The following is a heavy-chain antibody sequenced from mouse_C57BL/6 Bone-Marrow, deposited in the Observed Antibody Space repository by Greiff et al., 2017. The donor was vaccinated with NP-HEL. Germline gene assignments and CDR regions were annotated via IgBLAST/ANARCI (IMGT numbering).Heavy chain of an antibody. CDR2: INPYNGGT. D-gene: IGHD1-1*01. CDR1: GYTFTDYY. J-gene: IGHJ2*01. CDR3: ARHYGSSY. Sequence: LVKPGASVKMSCQASGYTFTDYYMNWVKQSHGKSLEWIGVINPYNGGTSYNQKFKGKATLTVDKSSSTAYMELNSLTSEDSAVYYCARHYGSSYWGQGTTLTVSS. V-gene: IGHV1-19*01.